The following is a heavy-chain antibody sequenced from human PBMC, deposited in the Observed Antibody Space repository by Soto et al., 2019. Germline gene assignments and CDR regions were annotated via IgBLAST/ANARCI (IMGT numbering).Heavy chain of an antibody. V-gene: IGHV5-10-1*01. Sequence: GESLKISCKGSGYSFTSYWISWVRQMPGKGLEWMGRIDPSDSYTNYSPSFQGHVTISADKSISTAYLQWSSLKASDTAMYYCARDRAYYYDSSGWAVRGHYYYGMDVWGQGTTVTVSS. J-gene: IGHJ6*02. D-gene: IGHD3-22*01. CDR3: ARDRAYYYDSSGWAVRGHYYYGMDV. CDR2: IDPSDSYT. CDR1: GYSFTSYW.